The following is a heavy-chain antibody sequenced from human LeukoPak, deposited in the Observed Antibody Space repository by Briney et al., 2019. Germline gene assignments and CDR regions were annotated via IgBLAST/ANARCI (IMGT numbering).Heavy chain of an antibody. J-gene: IGHJ4*02. Sequence: GGSLRLSCEASGLIFSSYWMSWVRQAPGKGLEWVANIKKDGSEMYYVDSVKGRFTISRDNAKNSLYLQRNSRRAEDTAVYYCARVEGSSWYVYWGQGTLVTVSS. CDR2: IKKDGSEM. V-gene: IGHV3-7*01. D-gene: IGHD6-13*01. CDR3: ARVEGSSWYVY. CDR1: GLIFSSYW.